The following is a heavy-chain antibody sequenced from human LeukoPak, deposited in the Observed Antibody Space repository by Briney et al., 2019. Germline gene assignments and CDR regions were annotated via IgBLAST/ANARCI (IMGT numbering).Heavy chain of an antibody. Sequence: SETLSLTCTVSGGSISSYYWSWIRQPPGKGLEWIGYIHYSGSTNYKSPPKSRVTISVDTSKNQFSLKLSSVTAADTAVYYCARQGDKRYEPLDYWGQGTLVTVSS. V-gene: IGHV4-59*08. CDR1: GGSISSYY. CDR2: IHYSGST. J-gene: IGHJ4*02. CDR3: ARQGDKRYEPLDY. D-gene: IGHD3-3*01.